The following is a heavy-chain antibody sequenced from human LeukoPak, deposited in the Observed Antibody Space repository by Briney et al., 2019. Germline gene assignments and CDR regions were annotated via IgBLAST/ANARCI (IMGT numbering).Heavy chain of an antibody. CDR1: GGSISSYY. V-gene: IGHV4-4*07. J-gene: IGHJ6*03. D-gene: IGHD6-13*01. Sequence: SETLSLTCTVSGGSISSYYWSWIRQPAGKGLEWIGRTYTSGSTNYNPSLKSRVTMSVDTSKNQFSLKLSSVTAADPAVYYCARTTEAHSWRTRYYDYYMDVWGKGTTVTVSS. CDR3: ARTTEAHSWRTRYYDYYMDV. CDR2: TYTSGST.